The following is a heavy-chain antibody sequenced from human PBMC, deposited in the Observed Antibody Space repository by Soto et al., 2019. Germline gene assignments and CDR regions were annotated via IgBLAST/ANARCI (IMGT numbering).Heavy chain of an antibody. Sequence: QGQLQQSGPGLVKPSQTLSLTCAISGDSVSSDITSWNWIRQSPSRGLEWLGSSYYRSKWFHDYAASVKSRITINPDTSKNQFSLEMNSMSPEETAVYYCARGKAPDVWGQGNVVTVSS. CDR2: SYYRSKWFH. CDR3: ARGKAPDV. J-gene: IGHJ3*01. CDR1: GDSVSSDITS. D-gene: IGHD3-10*01. V-gene: IGHV6-1*01.